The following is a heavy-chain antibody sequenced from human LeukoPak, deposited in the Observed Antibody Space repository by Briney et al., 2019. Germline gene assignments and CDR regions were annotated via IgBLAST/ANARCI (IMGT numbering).Heavy chain of an antibody. Sequence: SETLSLTCAVYGGSFSGYYWSWIRQPPGKGLEWIGEINHSGSTNYNPSLKSRVTISVATSKNQFSLKLSSVTAADTAVYYCARGEYSSSSSFDYWGQGTLVTVSS. D-gene: IGHD6-6*01. J-gene: IGHJ4*02. CDR1: GGSFSGYY. CDR2: INHSGST. CDR3: ARGEYSSSSSFDY. V-gene: IGHV4-34*01.